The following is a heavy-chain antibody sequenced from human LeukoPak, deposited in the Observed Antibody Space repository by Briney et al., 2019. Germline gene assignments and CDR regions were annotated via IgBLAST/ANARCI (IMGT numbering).Heavy chain of an antibody. CDR2: INHSGST. J-gene: IGHJ4*02. CDR1: GGSFSGNY. D-gene: IGHD6-13*01. CDR3: ASATYSSSLGY. Sequence: SETLSPTCAVYGGSFSGNYWGWIRQPPGKGLECHGEINHSGSTNYHPSLKSRVTISVDTSKNQFSLKLSSVTAADTAVYYCASATYSSSLGYGGQGTLVTVSS. V-gene: IGHV4-34*01.